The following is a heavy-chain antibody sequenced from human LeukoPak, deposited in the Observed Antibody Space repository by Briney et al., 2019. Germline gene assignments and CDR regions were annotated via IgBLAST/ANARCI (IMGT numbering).Heavy chain of an antibody. Sequence: PGGSLRLSCAASGFTFSSYGMHWVRQAPGKGLEWVAVISYDGSNKYYTDSVKGRFTISRDNSKNTLYLQMNSLRAEDTAVYYCAKDEGVSYCAGDCYSGFQHWGQGTLVTVSS. CDR1: GFTFSSYG. J-gene: IGHJ1*01. CDR3: AKDEGVSYCAGDCYSGFQH. D-gene: IGHD2-21*02. CDR2: ISYDGSNK. V-gene: IGHV3-30*18.